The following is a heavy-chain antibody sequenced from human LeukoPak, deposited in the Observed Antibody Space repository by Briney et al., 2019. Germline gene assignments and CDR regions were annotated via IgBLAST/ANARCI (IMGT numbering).Heavy chain of an antibody. CDR1: GGSISSYY. J-gene: IGHJ4*02. CDR3: ARDYGDYGFDY. V-gene: IGHV4-59*01. CDR2: IYYSGST. D-gene: IGHD4-17*01. Sequence: SETLSLTCTVSGGSISSYYWSWIRQPPGKGLEWIGYIYYSGSTNYNPSLKSRVAISVDTSKNQFSLKLSSVTAADTAVYYCARDYGDYGFDYWGQGTLVTVSS.